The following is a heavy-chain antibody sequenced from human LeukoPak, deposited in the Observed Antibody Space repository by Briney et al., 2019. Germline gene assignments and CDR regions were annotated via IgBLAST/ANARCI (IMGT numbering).Heavy chain of an antibody. J-gene: IGHJ6*02. D-gene: IGHD3-9*01. V-gene: IGHV3-48*03. CDR2: ISSSGSTI. CDR1: GFTFNSYE. Sequence: GGSLRLSCSASGFTFNSYEMNWVRQAPGKGLEWVSYISSSGSTIYYADSVKGRFTISRDNAKNSLYLQMNSLRAEDTAVYYCASISPPNTYYDILTGYYRGSWGNYYYGMDVWGQGTTVTVSS. CDR3: ASISPPNTYYDILTGYYRGSWGNYYYGMDV.